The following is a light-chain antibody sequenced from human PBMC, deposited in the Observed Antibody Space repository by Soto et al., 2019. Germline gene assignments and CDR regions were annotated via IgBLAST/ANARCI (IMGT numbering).Light chain of an antibody. CDR3: GTWDTGLRVYV. V-gene: IGLV1-51*01. CDR1: SSSSHIGHHS. CDR2: DND. Sequence: QSVVTQPPSVSAAPGQKVTISCSGSSSSSHIGHHSVSWYQHLPGTAPKLLIYDNDQRPSGIPARFSGSKSATSATLDITGLQTGDEADYYCGTWDTGLRVYVLGTGTKLTVL. J-gene: IGLJ1*01.